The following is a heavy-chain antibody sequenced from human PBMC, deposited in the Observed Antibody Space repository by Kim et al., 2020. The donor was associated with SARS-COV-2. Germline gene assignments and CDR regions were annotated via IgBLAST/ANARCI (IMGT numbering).Heavy chain of an antibody. CDR1: GYTFTSYA. CDR2: INTNTGNP. Sequence: ASVKVSCKASGYTFTSYAMNWVRQAPGQGLEWMGWINTNTGNPTYAQGFTGRFVFSLDTSVSTAYLQISSLKAEDTAVYYCARDPGRVTIFGVVITYYYYYGMDVWGQGTTVTVSS. D-gene: IGHD3-3*01. V-gene: IGHV7-4-1*02. J-gene: IGHJ6*02. CDR3: ARDPGRVTIFGVVITYYYYYGMDV.